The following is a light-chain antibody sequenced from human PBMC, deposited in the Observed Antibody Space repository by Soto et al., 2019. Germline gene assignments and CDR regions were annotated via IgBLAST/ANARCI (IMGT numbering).Light chain of an antibody. CDR1: SSDIGRYNL. CDR2: EVS. J-gene: IGLJ1*01. CDR3: SSYTSRSTV. Sequence: QSALTQPASVSGSPGQSITISCTGTSSDIGRYNLVSWYQQHPGKAPKLMIFEVSNRPSGVSNRFSGSKSANTASLTISGLQAEDEADYYCSSYTSRSTVFGTGTKVTVL. V-gene: IGLV2-14*02.